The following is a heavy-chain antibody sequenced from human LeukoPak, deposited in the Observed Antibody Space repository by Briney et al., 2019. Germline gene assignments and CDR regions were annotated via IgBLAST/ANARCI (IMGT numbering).Heavy chain of an antibody. CDR1: GLTVSRNY. J-gene: IGHJ4*02. CDR3: VQFELDY. CDR2: IYSGGST. D-gene: IGHD1-7*01. Sequence: GGSLRLSCAASGLTVSRNYMSWVRQAPGKGLESVSVIYSGGSTYYAESVRGRFTISRDNSKNTLYLQMNSLRVEDTAVYYCVQFELDYWGQGTLVTVSS. V-gene: IGHV3-53*01.